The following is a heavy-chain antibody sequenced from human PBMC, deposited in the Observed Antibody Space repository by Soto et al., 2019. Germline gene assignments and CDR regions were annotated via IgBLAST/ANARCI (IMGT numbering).Heavy chain of an antibody. CDR2: IYHSGST. CDR1: GGSISSGGYS. CDR3: ARVSDFYYYGMDV. J-gene: IGHJ6*02. Sequence: SETLSLTCAVSGGSISSGGYSWSWIRQPPGKGLEWIGYIYHSGSTYYNPSLKSRVTISVDRSKNQFSLKLSSVTAADTAVYYCARVSDFYYYGMDVWGRGTTVTVSS. V-gene: IGHV4-30-2*01. D-gene: IGHD3-3*01.